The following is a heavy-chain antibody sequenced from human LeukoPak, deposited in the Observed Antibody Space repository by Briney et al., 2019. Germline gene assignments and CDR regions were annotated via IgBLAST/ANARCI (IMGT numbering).Heavy chain of an antibody. CDR1: GFTFSSYA. CDR3: AKDRNPSTVTTLFWFDP. Sequence: GGSLRLSCAASGFTFSSYAMSWVRQAPGKGLEWVSAISGSGGSTYYADSVKGRFTISRDNSKNMLYLQMNSLRAEDTAVYYCAKDRNPSTVTTLFWFDPWGQRTLVTVSS. V-gene: IGHV3-23*01. CDR2: ISGSGGST. J-gene: IGHJ5*02. D-gene: IGHD4-11*01.